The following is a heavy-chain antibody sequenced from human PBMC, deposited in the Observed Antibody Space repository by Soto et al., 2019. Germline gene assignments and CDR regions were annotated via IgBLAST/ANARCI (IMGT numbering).Heavy chain of an antibody. V-gene: IGHV3-48*02. CDR2: ISSSSSTI. CDR1: GFTFSSYS. D-gene: IGHD3-10*01. CDR3: ARERPPGVRGVITQFWDY. Sequence: GGSLRLSCAASGFTFSSYSMNWVRQAPGKGLEWVSYISSSSSTIYYADSVKGRFTISRDNAKNSLYLQMNSLRDEDTAVYYCARERPPGVRGVITQFWDYWGQGTLVTVSS. J-gene: IGHJ4*02.